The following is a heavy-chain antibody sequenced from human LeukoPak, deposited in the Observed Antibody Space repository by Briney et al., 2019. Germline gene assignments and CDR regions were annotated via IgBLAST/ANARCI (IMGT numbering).Heavy chain of an antibody. CDR2: INSDGSST. J-gene: IGHJ3*02. Sequence: GGSLRLSCAASGFTFSSYWMHWVRQAPGKGLVWVSRINSDGSSTSYADSVKGRFTISRDNAKNTLYLQMNSLRAEDTAVYYCARKDERYRGYEDAFDIWGQGTMVTVSS. V-gene: IGHV3-74*01. D-gene: IGHD5-12*01. CDR1: GFTFSSYW. CDR3: ARKDERYRGYEDAFDI.